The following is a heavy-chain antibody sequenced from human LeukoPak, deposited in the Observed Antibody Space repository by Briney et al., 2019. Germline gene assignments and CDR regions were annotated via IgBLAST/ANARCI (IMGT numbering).Heavy chain of an antibody. CDR1: GFTFSDYE. V-gene: IGHV3-48*03. CDR3: ARDRIKIFCLVIGGTSPNNYSYYDCMDV. D-gene: IGHD3-9*01. Sequence: GGSLRLSCAASGFTFSDYEMNWVRQAPGKGLEWVLHISTSGTIIHYADSVKGRFTISRDNAKNSLYLQMNSLRAEDTALYFCARDRIKIFCLVIGGTSPNNYSYYDCMDVWGKGTTVTISS. CDR2: ISTSGTII. J-gene: IGHJ6*03.